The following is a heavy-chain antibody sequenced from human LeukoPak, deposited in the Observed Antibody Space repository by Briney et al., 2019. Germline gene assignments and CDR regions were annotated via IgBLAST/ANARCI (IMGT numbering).Heavy chain of an antibody. D-gene: IGHD1-26*01. CDR3: ARNWGARFDP. J-gene: IGHJ5*02. Sequence: AGGSLRLSCAASGFTFSSYAMSWVRQAPGKGLEWVSVIYSGGSTYYADSVKGRFTISRDNSKNTLYLQMNSLRAEDTAVYYCARNWGARFDPWGQGTLVTVSS. CDR1: GFTFSSYA. V-gene: IGHV3-53*01. CDR2: IYSGGST.